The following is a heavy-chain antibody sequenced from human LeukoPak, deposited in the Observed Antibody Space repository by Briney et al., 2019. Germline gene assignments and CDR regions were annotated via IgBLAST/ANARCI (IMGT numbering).Heavy chain of an antibody. J-gene: IGHJ4*02. CDR3: AKVSGSAV. V-gene: IGHV3-23*01. Sequence: GGTLRLSRAASGFTFTNSAMSWVRQAPGKGLECVATISSSAYSTYYADSVKGRFTISRDNTKNTVYMQMNSLRAEDTAVYYCAKVSGSAVWGQGTLVTVSS. D-gene: IGHD1-26*01. CDR2: ISSSAYST. CDR1: GFTFTNSA.